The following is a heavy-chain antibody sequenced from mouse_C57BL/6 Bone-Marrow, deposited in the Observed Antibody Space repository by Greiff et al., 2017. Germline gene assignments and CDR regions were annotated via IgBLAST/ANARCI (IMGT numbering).Heavy chain of an antibody. V-gene: IGHV1-59*01. CDR3: ARSLYGDYGNYAMDY. CDR2: IDPSYSYT. D-gene: IGHD2-13*01. Sequence: QVQLQQPGAELVRPGTSVKLSCKASGYTFPSYWMHWVKQRPGQGLEWIGVIDPSYSYTNYNQKFKGKATLTVDTSSSTAYMQLSSLTSEDSAVYYCARSLYGDYGNYAMDYWGQGTSVTVSS. CDR1: GYTFPSYW. J-gene: IGHJ4*01.